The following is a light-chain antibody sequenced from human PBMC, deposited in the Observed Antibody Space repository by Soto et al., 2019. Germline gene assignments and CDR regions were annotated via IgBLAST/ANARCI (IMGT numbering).Light chain of an antibody. CDR1: SSDIGVYNY. V-gene: IGLV2-11*01. CDR3: CSYAGSYTFV. CDR2: EVS. Sequence: QSALTQPASVSGSPGQSITISCTGTSSDIGVYNYVSWYQQHPGKAPKLVICEVSKRPSGVPDRFSGSKSGNTASLTISGLQAEDEADYYCCSYAGSYTFVFGTGTKLTVL. J-gene: IGLJ1*01.